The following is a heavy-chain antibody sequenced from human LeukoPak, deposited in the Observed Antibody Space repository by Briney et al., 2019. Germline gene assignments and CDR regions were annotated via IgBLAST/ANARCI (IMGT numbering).Heavy chain of an antibody. CDR2: IYYSGST. CDR1: GDSISSYY. D-gene: IGHD3-10*01. V-gene: IGHV4-59*01. Sequence: SETLSLTCTVSGDSISSYYWSWIRQPPGKGLEWIGYIYYSGSTNYNPSLKSRVTISVDTSKNQFSLKLSSVTAADTAVYYCARVPQLLWFGAPGYFDYWGQGTLVTVSS. J-gene: IGHJ4*02. CDR3: ARVPQLLWFGAPGYFDY.